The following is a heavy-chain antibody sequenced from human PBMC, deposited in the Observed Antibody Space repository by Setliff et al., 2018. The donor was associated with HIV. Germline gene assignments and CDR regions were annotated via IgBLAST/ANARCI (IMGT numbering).Heavy chain of an antibody. V-gene: IGHV1-46*01. CDR2: LNPSEGTT. CDR1: GYTFTAYY. J-gene: IGHJ5*02. CDR3: VRGYRSAWNSWFDA. D-gene: IGHD6-19*01. Sequence: ASVKVSCKASGYTFTAYYIHWVRQAPGQGLEWMGILNPSEGTTSFAQKFQGRVTMTRDTSTSTVYMDLSSLRADDTAVYYCVRGYRSAWNSWFDAWGQGTRVTVSS.